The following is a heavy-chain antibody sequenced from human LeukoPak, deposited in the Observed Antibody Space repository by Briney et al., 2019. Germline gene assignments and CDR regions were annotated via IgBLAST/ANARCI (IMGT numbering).Heavy chain of an antibody. D-gene: IGHD6-19*01. J-gene: IGHJ4*02. CDR3: ARQYSSGWYRLPYYFDY. CDR2: IYHSGST. Sequence: SETLSLTCAVSGYSISSGYYWGWIRQPPGKGLGWIGSIYHSGSTYYSPSLESRVTISVDTSKNQFSLKLSSVTAADTAVYYCARQYSSGWYRLPYYFDYWGQGTLVTVSS. V-gene: IGHV4-38-2*01. CDR1: GYSISSGYY.